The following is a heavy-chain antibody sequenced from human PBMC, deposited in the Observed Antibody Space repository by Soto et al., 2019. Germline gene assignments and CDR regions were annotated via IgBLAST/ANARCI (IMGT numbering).Heavy chain of an antibody. Sequence: EVQLVESGGGLVQPGGSLRLSCAASGFTFSSYSMNWVRQAPGKGLEWVSYISSSSSTIYYADSVKGRFTISRYNAKNSLYLQMNSLRDEDTAVYYCARDQGMDSSGYYYGDAFDIWCQGTMVTVSS. CDR1: GFTFSSYS. CDR3: ARDQGMDSSGYYYGDAFDI. CDR2: ISSSSSTI. D-gene: IGHD3-22*01. V-gene: IGHV3-48*02. J-gene: IGHJ3*02.